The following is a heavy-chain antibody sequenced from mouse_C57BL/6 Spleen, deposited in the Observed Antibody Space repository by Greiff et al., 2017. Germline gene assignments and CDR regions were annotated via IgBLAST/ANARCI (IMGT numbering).Heavy chain of an antibody. Sequence: EVQLVESGGGLVQPGGSLSLSCAASGFTFTDYYMSWVRQPPGKALEWLGFIRNTANGYTTEYSASVKGRFTISRDNSQSFLYLQMNALRAGDSATYYCAISSYYYGEDWYFDVWGTGTTVTVSS. CDR1: GFTFTDYY. CDR2: IRNTANGYTT. J-gene: IGHJ1*03. D-gene: IGHD1-1*01. V-gene: IGHV7-3*01. CDR3: AISSYYYGEDWYFDV.